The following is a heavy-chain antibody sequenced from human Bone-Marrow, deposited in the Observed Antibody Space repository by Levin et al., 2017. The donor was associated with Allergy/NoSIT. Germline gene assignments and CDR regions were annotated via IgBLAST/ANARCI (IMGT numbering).Heavy chain of an antibody. CDR3: VREAGARVFDL. J-gene: IGHJ3*01. D-gene: IGHD1-26*01. CDR2: SRNKANNYIT. V-gene: IGHV3-72*01. CDR1: EFTFSHHY. Sequence: PGGSLRLSCAASEFTFSHHYMDWVRQAPGKGLEWVGRSRNKANNYITEYAASVKGRFTISREDSKNSAYLEMNSLKSDDTAVYSCVREAGARVFDLWGQGTMVTVS.